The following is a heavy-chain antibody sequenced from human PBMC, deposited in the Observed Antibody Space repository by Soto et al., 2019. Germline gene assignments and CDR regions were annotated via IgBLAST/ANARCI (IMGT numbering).Heavy chain of an antibody. D-gene: IGHD6-13*01. Sequence: SETLPVTCTVSGGSISSDYWSWIRQPPGKGLEWIGYIYYSGSTNYNPSLKSRVTISVDTSKNQFSLKLSSVTAADTAVYYCARLTHPLLAAAGTYWFYPWGQGTLVTVSS. CDR3: ARLTHPLLAAAGTYWFYP. J-gene: IGHJ5*02. V-gene: IGHV4-59*08. CDR1: GGSISSDY. CDR2: IYYSGST.